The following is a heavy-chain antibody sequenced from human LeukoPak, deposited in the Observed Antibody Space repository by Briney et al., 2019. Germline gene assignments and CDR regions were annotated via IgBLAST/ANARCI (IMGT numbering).Heavy chain of an antibody. Sequence: SETLSLTCAVYGGSFSGYYWSWIRQPPGKGLEWIGEINHSGSTNYHPSLKSRVTISVDTSKNQFSLKLSSVTAADTAVYYCARGVIGPSLRRVDIGATFALDYWGEGTLVTVSS. CDR2: INHSGST. D-gene: IGHD5-12*01. J-gene: IGHJ4*02. CDR1: GGSFSGYY. V-gene: IGHV4-34*01. CDR3: ARGVIGPSLRRVDIGATFALDY.